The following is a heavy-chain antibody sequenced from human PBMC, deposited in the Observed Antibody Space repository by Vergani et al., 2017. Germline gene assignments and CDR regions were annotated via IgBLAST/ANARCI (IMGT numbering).Heavy chain of an antibody. D-gene: IGHD3-10*01. CDR1: GGSMSGYY. V-gene: IGHV4-59*01. Sequence: QVRLQESGPGLVKPSETLSLTCSVSGGSMSGYYWSWNRQPPGKELEWIGYMYHSGSTNYNPSLETRVTISGDTSKNQFSLKLNSVTAADPAVYYCGRVADFYGLGSRLLDLWGQGILVTVSS. CDR3: GRVADFYGLGSRLLDL. J-gene: IGHJ5*02. CDR2: MYHSGST.